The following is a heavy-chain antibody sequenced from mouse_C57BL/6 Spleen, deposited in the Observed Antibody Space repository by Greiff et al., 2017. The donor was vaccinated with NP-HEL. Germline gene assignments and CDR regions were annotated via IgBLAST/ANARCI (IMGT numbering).Heavy chain of an antibody. CDR1: GFTFSSYT. Sequence: EVQLMESGGGLVKPGGSLKLSCAASGFTFSSYTMSWVRQTPGKRLEWVATISGGGGNTYYPDSVKGRSTLSRDNSKNTLYLQMSSRRSEDTALYYCARRGYDYDLFYFDYWGQGTTLTVAS. V-gene: IGHV5-9*01. CDR3: ARRGYDYDLFYFDY. D-gene: IGHD2-4*01. J-gene: IGHJ2*01. CDR2: ISGGGGNT.